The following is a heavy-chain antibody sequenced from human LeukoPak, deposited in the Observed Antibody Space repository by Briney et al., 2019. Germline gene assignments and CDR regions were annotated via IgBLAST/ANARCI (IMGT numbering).Heavy chain of an antibody. CDR3: AREHMYYFDY. CDR1: GFTFRSYE. CDR2: ISSSGGTI. V-gene: IGHV3-48*03. Sequence: PGGSLRLSCPASGFTFRSYEMNWVRQAPGKGLEWVSYISSSGGTINYADSVKGRFTISRDNAKNSLYLLMNSPRAEDTAVYYCAREHMYYFDYWSQGALVTVSP. J-gene: IGHJ4*02.